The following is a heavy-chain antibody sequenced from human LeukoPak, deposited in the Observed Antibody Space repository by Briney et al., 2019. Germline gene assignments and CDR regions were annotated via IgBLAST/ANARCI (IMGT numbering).Heavy chain of an antibody. V-gene: IGHV3-23*01. CDR3: AKDKGYYASGSYKEYVQD. J-gene: IGHJ1*01. CDR1: AFSLNAYN. Sequence: PGGSLXLSCAASAFSLNAYNMSWVRQAPGKGVEXVSXISGHGDGTYYADSVRGRLTTSRDNSNNTLYLQMNSLRAEDTALYYCAKDKGYYASGSYKEYVQDWGQGTLVTVSS. CDR2: ISGHGDGT. D-gene: IGHD3-10*01.